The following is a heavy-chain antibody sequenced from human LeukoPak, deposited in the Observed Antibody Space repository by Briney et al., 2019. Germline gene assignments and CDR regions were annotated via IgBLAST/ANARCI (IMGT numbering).Heavy chain of an antibody. CDR2: ISSTGSSI. J-gene: IGHJ6*03. CDR3: VRDDGAYYQHSMDV. V-gene: IGHV3-48*03. D-gene: IGHD3-16*01. Sequence: GGSLRLSCEVSGFNFDHHEMNWVRQAPGKGLEWVSYISSTGSSIYYADSVRGRFTISRDNAKNSLYLQMNSLRAEDTAVYFCVRDDGAYYQHSMDVWGKGTTVTVSS. CDR1: GFNFDHHE.